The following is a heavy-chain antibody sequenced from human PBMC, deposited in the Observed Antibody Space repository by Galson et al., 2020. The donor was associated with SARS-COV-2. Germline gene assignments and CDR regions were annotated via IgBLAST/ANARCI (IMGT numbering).Heavy chain of an antibody. J-gene: IGHJ4*02. CDR1: GGSISSGSYN. CDR2: IYTSGST. D-gene: IGHD3-22*01. V-gene: IGHV4-61*02. Sequence: SETLSLTCTVSGGSISSGSYNWSWNRQPAGKGLEWIRRIYTSGSTNYNPSLKSRVTISVDTSKNQFSLKLSSVTAADTAVYYCARGRYYYDSSGYPASYFDYWGQGTLVTVSS. CDR3: ARGRYYYDSSGYPASYFDY.